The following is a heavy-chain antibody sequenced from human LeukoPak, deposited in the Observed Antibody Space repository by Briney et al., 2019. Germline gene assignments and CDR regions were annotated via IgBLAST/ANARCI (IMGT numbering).Heavy chain of an antibody. Sequence: PSQTLSLTCTVSGASITTPTYSWAWIRQPPGKGLEWIGTIFYNGNTYYNPSLESRVTLSVDTSKNRFSLILNSVKAADTAMFYCARSTPYKDSLWGNYRANWFDPWGQGTHVTVSS. J-gene: IGHJ5*02. CDR2: IFYNGNT. CDR1: GASITTPTYS. CDR3: ARSTPYKDSLWGNYRANWFDP. V-gene: IGHV4-39*01. D-gene: IGHD3-16*02.